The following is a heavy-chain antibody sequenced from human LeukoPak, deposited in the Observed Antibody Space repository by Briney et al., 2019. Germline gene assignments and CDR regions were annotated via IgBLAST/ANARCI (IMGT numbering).Heavy chain of an antibody. CDR2: ISWNSGSI. CDR3: AKAKAMGSDFDWFPTTHFDY. J-gene: IGHJ4*02. Sequence: GGSLRLSCAASGFTFDDYAMHWVRQAPGKGLEWVSGISWNSGSIGYADSVKGRFTISRDNAKTSLYLQMNSLRAEDPALYYCAKAKAMGSDFDWFPTTHFDYWGQGTLVTVSS. CDR1: GFTFDDYA. D-gene: IGHD3-9*01. V-gene: IGHV3-9*01.